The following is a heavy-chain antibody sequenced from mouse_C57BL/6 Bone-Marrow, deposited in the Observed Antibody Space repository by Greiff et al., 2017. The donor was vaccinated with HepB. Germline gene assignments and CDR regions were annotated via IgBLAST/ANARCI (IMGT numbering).Heavy chain of an antibody. Sequence: EVKLMESGEGLVKPGGSQKLSCAASGFTFSSYAMSWVRQTPEKRLEWVAYISSGGDYIYYADTVKGRFTISRDNARNTLYLQMSSLKSEDTAMYYCTSLITTVVATRYYAMDYWGQGTSVTVSS. CDR2: ISSGGDYI. V-gene: IGHV5-9-1*02. D-gene: IGHD1-1*01. J-gene: IGHJ4*01. CDR3: TSLITTVVATRYYAMDY. CDR1: GFTFSSYA.